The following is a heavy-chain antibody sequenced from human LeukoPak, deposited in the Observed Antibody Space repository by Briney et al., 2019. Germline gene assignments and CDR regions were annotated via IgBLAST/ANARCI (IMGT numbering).Heavy chain of an antibody. CDR2: ISGSGGKT. CDR3: AKDPNDYGDYYYMDV. Sequence: PGGTLRLSCAASGFTFSSYGMSWVRQAPGKGLEWVSGISGSGGKTDYADSVKGRFTISRDNSKNTLYLQMNSLRAEDTAVYYCAKDPNDYGDYYYMDVWGKGTTVTVSS. V-gene: IGHV3-23*01. CDR1: GFTFSSYG. D-gene: IGHD4-17*01. J-gene: IGHJ6*03.